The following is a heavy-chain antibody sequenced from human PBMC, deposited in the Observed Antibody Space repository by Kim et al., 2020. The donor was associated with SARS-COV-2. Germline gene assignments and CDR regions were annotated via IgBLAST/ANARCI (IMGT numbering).Heavy chain of an antibody. Sequence: SETLSLTCAVYGGSLSGYRWSWIRQPPGKGLEWIGEIDQSGTINHNPSLKSRVTMSIDTSKNQFSLKLTSVTAADTGFYHCARGRGGVVPAPVLGIGPHYEYFIMDVWGHGTTVTVSS. CDR2: IDQSGTI. D-gene: IGHD3-16*01. V-gene: IGHV4-34*01. J-gene: IGHJ6*02. CDR1: GGSLSGYR. CDR3: ARGRGGVVPAPVLGIGPHYEYFIMDV.